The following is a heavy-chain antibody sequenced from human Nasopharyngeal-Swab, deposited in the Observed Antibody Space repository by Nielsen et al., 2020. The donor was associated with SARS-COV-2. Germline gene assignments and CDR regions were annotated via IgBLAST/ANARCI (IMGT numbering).Heavy chain of an antibody. J-gene: IGHJ3*02. Sequence: VRQAPGKGLEYVSAISSNGGSTYYANSVKGRFTISRDNSKNTLYLQMGSLRAEDMAVYYCVRDPGWGGDGAFDIWGQGTMVTVSS. D-gene: IGHD3-10*01. V-gene: IGHV3-64*01. CDR3: VRDPGWGGDGAFDI. CDR2: ISSNGGST.